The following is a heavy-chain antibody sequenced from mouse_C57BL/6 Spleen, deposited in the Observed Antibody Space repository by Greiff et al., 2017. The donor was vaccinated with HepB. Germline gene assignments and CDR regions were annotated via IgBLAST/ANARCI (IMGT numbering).Heavy chain of an antibody. D-gene: IGHD2-4*01. CDR3: APTMITTDYYAMDY. V-gene: IGHV1-74*01. CDR1: GYTFTSYW. J-gene: IGHJ4*01. CDR2: IHPSDSDT. Sequence: QVQLQQPGAELVKPGASVKVSCKASGYTFTSYWMHWVKQRPGQGLEWIGRIHPSDSDTNYNQKFKGKATLTLDKSSSTAYMQLSSLTSGDSAVYYCAPTMITTDYYAMDYWGQGTSVTVSS.